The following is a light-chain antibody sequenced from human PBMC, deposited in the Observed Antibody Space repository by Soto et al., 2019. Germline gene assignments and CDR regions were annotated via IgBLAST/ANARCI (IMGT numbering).Light chain of an antibody. J-gene: IGKJ5*01. CDR1: QSVSSN. V-gene: IGKV3-15*01. CDR3: QHYVERSPIT. Sequence: EIGMTQPSATLSLSPGERATLPCRASQSVSSNLAWYQQKPSQAPRLLIYGASTRATAIPARFSGSGSGTDFTLTISRLEPEDFALYYCQHYVERSPITFGQGTRLEIK. CDR2: GAS.